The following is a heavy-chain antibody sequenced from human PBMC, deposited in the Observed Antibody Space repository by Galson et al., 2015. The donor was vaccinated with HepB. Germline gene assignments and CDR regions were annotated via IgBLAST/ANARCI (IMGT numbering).Heavy chain of an antibody. CDR2: ISGSGSST. D-gene: IGHD6-13*01. CDR1: GFTFSSYA. CDR3: AKAIAEAGSYYFDY. V-gene: IGHV3-23*01. J-gene: IGHJ4*02. Sequence: SLRLSCAASGFTFSSYAMSWVRQAPGKGLEWVSLISGSGSSTYYADSVKGRFTISRDISRNTLYLQLNSLRAEDTAVYFCAKAIAEAGSYYFDYWGQGTLVTVSS.